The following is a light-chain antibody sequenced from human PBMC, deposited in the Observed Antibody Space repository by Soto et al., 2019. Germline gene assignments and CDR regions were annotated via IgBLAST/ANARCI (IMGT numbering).Light chain of an antibody. CDR3: SSYTINGVGV. Sequence: QSALTQPASVSGSPGQSITISCTGTDSDVGGYNYVSWYQQHPGNAPKVMIYDVSNRPSGVSHRFSGSKSGNTASLIISGLQAEDEADYSCSSYTINGVGVFGGGTKVTVL. CDR1: DSDVGGYNY. J-gene: IGLJ2*01. CDR2: DVS. V-gene: IGLV2-14*01.